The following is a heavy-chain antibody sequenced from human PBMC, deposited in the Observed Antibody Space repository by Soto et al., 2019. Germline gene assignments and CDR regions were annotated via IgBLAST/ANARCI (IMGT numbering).Heavy chain of an antibody. Sequence: PGGSLRLSCAASGFNFNNHAMTWVRQAPGKGLEWVSAISGSGGSTYYADSVKGRITISRDNSKNMLYLQMNSLRAEDTAVYYCAKDQGVSGAYSYGYDYWGQGTLVTVSS. V-gene: IGHV3-23*01. D-gene: IGHD5-18*01. CDR1: GFNFNNHA. CDR2: ISGSGGST. J-gene: IGHJ4*02. CDR3: AKDQGVSGAYSYGYDY.